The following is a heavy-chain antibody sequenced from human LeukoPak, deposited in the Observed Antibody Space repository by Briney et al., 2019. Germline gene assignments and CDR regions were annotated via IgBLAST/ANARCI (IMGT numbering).Heavy chain of an antibody. V-gene: IGHV3-21*01. Sequence: GGSLRLSCAASGFTFTTYSMNWVRPAPGKGLEWVSTISGSSRYIYFADSVRGRFTISRDNAKNSLYLQMNSLRAEDTAVYYCARLRIEGYSYVRSPDAFDIWGQGTMVTVSS. CDR1: GFTFTTYS. CDR2: ISGSSRYI. D-gene: IGHD5-18*01. CDR3: ARLRIEGYSYVRSPDAFDI. J-gene: IGHJ3*02.